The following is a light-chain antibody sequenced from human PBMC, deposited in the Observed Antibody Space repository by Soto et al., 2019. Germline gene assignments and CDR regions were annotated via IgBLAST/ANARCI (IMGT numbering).Light chain of an antibody. CDR2: AAS. CDR1: QSISTY. V-gene: IGKV1-39*01. CDR3: QQTYNTPHT. J-gene: IGKJ1*01. Sequence: SQLPHYTSTLSASLGYIVRLPCRASQSISTYLNWYQQKPGKAPKLLIYAASSLQSGVPSRFSGSGSVTDFTLTINSLQPEDLATYFCQQTYNTPHTFGQGTKVDIK.